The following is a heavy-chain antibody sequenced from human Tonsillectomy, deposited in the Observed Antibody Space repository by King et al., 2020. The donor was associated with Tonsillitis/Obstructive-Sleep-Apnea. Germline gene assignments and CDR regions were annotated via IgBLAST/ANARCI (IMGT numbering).Heavy chain of an antibody. CDR3: AKHLILAETGTPGDGFDV. D-gene: IGHD6-13*01. Sequence: VQLVESGGGLVQPGRSLRLSCAASGFTFDDYAMYWVRQAPGKGLEWVSGISWNSGSVVYADSVKGRFTISRDNAKNSLYLQMNSLRTEDTALYDCAKHLILAETGTPGDGFDVWGQGTMVTVSS. V-gene: IGHV3-9*01. CDR2: ISWNSGSV. CDR1: GFTFDDYA. J-gene: IGHJ3*01.